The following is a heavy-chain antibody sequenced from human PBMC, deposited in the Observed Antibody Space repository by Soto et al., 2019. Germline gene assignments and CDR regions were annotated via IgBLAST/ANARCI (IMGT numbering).Heavy chain of an antibody. J-gene: IGHJ4*02. CDR2: ISYDGSNK. Sequence: GGYLRLSCAASGFTFSNYAMHWVRQAPGKGLEWVAVISYDGSNKYYADSVKGRFTISRDNSKNTLYLQMSSLRGDDTAVYYCARLLGTSTTYDFSGQGTLVTVS. CDR3: ARLLGTSTTYDF. D-gene: IGHD2-15*01. CDR1: GFTFSNYA. V-gene: IGHV3-30-3*01.